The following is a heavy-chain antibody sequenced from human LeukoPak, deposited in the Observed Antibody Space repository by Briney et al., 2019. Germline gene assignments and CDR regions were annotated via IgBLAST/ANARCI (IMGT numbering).Heavy chain of an antibody. D-gene: IGHD3-22*01. CDR2: IIPIFGTA. Sequence: SVNVSCNASGGTSSIHDIPRLRHALGNGLDCNRSIIPIFGTANYAQKFQGRVTITTDESTSTAYMELSSLRSEDTAVYYCARDLDGVSGYGALGYWGQGTLVTVSS. J-gene: IGHJ4*02. CDR1: GGTSSIHD. V-gene: IGHV1-69*05. CDR3: ARDLDGVSGYGALGY.